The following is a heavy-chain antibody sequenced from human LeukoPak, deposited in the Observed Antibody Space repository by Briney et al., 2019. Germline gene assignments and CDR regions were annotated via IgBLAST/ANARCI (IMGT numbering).Heavy chain of an antibody. CDR2: ISSSSSYI. D-gene: IGHD3-9*01. V-gene: IGHV3-21*01. Sequence: GGSLRLSCAASGFTFSSYSMNWVRKAPGKGLEWVSSISSSSSYIYYADSVKGRFTISRDNSKNTLYLQMNSLRAEDTAVYYCAKDKRLYYDILTGPLDYWGQGTLVTVSS. CDR3: AKDKRLYYDILTGPLDY. CDR1: GFTFSSYS. J-gene: IGHJ4*02.